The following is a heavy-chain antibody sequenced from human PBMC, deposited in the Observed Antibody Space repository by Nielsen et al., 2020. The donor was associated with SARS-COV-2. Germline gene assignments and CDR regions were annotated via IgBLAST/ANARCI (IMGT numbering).Heavy chain of an antibody. D-gene: IGHD1-1*01. CDR3: ARGGTIRPLDY. CDR1: GGSISSYY. CDR2: IYYSGNT. V-gene: IGHV4-59*01. Sequence: SETLSLTCTVSGGSISSYYWSWIRQPPGKGLKWIGYIYYSGNTNYNPSLKSRVTISVDSSKNQFSLKLSTVTAADTAVYYCARGGTIRPLDYWGQGTPVTVSS. J-gene: IGHJ4*02.